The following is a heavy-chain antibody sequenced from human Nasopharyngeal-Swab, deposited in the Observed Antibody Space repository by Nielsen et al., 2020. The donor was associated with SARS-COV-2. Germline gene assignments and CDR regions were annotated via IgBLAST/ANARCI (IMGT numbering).Heavy chain of an antibody. V-gene: IGHV3-48*04. CDR2: ISSSSSTI. D-gene: IGHD2-15*01. Sequence: VRQAPGKGLEWVSYISSSSSTIYYADSVKGRFTISRDNAKNSLYLQMNSLRAEDTAVYYCARAVDIVVVVGASDYWGQGTLVTVSS. J-gene: IGHJ4*02. CDR3: ARAVDIVVVVGASDY.